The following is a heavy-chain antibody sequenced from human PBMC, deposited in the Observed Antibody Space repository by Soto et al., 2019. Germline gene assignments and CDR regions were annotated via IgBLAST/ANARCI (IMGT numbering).Heavy chain of an antibody. Sequence: GGSLRLSCAASGFTLSSYGMHWVRQAPGKGLEWVAVISYDGSNKYYADSVKGRFTISRDNSKNTLYLQMNSLRAEDTAVYYCARVLRYFDWLLLDPDYYYYYGMDVWGQGTTVTVSS. D-gene: IGHD3-9*01. CDR3: ARVLRYFDWLLLDPDYYYYYGMDV. J-gene: IGHJ6*02. CDR2: ISYDGSNK. CDR1: GFTLSSYG. V-gene: IGHV3-30*03.